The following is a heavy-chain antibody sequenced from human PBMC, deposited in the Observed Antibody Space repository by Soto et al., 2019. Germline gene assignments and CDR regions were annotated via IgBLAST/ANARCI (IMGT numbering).Heavy chain of an antibody. Sequence: LRLSCAASGFPFGSHAMSWVRQAPGKGLEWVSLVSGNGGTTNYADSVKGRFTISRDNSQKTLYLQMNSLRAEDTAIYYCAKGKAHTLFGVDTLFDYWGQGTLVTVSS. V-gene: IGHV3-23*01. CDR3: AKGKAHTLFGVDTLFDY. D-gene: IGHD3-3*01. J-gene: IGHJ4*02. CDR1: GFPFGSHA. CDR2: VSGNGGTT.